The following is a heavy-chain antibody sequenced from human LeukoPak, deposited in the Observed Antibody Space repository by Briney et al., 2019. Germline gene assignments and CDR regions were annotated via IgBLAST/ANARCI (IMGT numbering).Heavy chain of an antibody. CDR3: AKDDGKQSVLDY. Sequence: GGSLRLSCAASGFTFSPYAMAWVRQAPGKGLEWVSLIGGDGGSTSYADSVKGRFTISRDNSKNSLYLQMNSLRTEDTALYYCAKDDGKQSVLDYWGQGTLVTVSS. CDR2: IGGDGGST. D-gene: IGHD6-19*01. V-gene: IGHV3-43*02. J-gene: IGHJ4*02. CDR1: GFTFSPYA.